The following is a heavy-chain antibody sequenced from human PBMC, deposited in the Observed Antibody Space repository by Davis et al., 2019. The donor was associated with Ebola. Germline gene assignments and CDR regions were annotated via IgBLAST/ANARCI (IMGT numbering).Heavy chain of an antibody. J-gene: IGHJ4*02. V-gene: IGHV3-74*01. CDR3: AMTGQSTKDDY. D-gene: IGHD3-9*01. Sequence: GESLKISCAASGFTFSSYSMNWVRQAPGKGLVWVSRINSDGSTMNYADSVKGRFTTSRDNAKNTLYLQMNSLRAEDTAVYYCAMTGQSTKDDYWGQGTLVAVSS. CDR2: INSDGSTM. CDR1: GFTFSSYS.